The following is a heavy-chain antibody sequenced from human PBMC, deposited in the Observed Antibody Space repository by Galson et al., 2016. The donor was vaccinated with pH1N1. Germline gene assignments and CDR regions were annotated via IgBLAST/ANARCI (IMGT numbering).Heavy chain of an antibody. CDR1: GFPFYIYW. V-gene: IGHV3-7*01. Sequence: SLRPSCATSGFPFYIYWMSWIRQAPGKGLEWVATISRDGLQTYYVDSVRGRFTISRDNARNTIYLQMDSLRVDDTALFYCVRDVTGPSYDYWGQGALVTVSS. CDR2: ISRDGLQT. J-gene: IGHJ4*02. CDR3: VRDVTGPSYDY.